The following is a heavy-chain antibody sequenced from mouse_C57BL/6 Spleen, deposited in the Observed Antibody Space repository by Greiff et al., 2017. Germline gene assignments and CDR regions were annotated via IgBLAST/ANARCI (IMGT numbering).Heavy chain of an antibody. CDR2: IYPRSGNT. V-gene: IGHV1-81*01. J-gene: IGHJ2*01. Sequence: QVQLKESGAELARPGASVKLSCKASGYTFTSYGISWVKQRTGQGLEWIVEIYPRSGNTYYNEKFKGKATLTADKSSSTAYMELRSLTSEDSAVYFCARKGYFDYWGQGTTLTVSS. CDR3: ARKGYFDY. CDR1: GYTFTSYG.